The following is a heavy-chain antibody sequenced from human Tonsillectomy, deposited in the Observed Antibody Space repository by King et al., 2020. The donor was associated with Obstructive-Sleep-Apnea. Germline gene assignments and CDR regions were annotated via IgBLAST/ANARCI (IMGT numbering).Heavy chain of an antibody. CDR2: IYYSGST. D-gene: IGHD6-19*01. V-gene: IGHV4-39*07. CDR1: GDSISSGTYF. CDR3: ARGLEQWSTFDY. Sequence: QLQESGPGLVKPSETLSLTCTVSGDSISSGTYFWGWIRQPPGKGLEGIGSIYYSGSTYYSPSLKRRVAISVVTSQNQFSLKLASVTAADTAIYYCARGLEQWSTFDYWGQGTLVTVSS. J-gene: IGHJ4*02.